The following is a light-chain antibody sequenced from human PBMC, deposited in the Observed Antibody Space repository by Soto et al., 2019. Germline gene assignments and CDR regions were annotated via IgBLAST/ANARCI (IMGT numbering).Light chain of an antibody. V-gene: IGKV1-39*01. CDR3: RQRYNTPWT. CDR1: QTISTY. Sequence: DIEMTQSPGTLSASIGDRVTITCRASQTISTYYYGCQQRPRKPPPRLIYAASTLESRVTSGCSSSSSATVFTLTITTLLPDDFSAFYYRQRYNTPWTFGQGTKVDIK. J-gene: IGKJ1*01. CDR2: AAS.